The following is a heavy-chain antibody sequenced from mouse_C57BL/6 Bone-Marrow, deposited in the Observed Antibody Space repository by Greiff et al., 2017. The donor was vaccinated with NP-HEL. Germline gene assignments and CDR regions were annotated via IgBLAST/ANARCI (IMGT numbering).Heavy chain of an antibody. Sequence: QVQLKQSGPGLVQPSQSLSITCTVSGFSLTSYGVHWVRQSPGKGLEWLGVIWSGGSTDYNAAFISRLSISKDNSKSQVFFKMNSLQADDTAIYYCARKGYYGSSYGGAMDYWGQGTSVTVSS. CDR1: GFSLTSYG. D-gene: IGHD1-1*01. CDR3: ARKGYYGSSYGGAMDY. CDR2: IWSGGST. J-gene: IGHJ4*01. V-gene: IGHV2-2*01.